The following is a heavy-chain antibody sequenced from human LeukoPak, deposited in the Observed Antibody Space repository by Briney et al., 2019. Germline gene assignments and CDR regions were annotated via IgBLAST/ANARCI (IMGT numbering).Heavy chain of an antibody. CDR3: ASDRSLIASLYYFDN. CDR1: GFTFSAYT. D-gene: IGHD3-22*01. V-gene: IGHV3-21*01. Sequence: PGGSLRLSCAASGFTFSAYTMNWVRQAPGKGLEWVSSISGSGSYIFYAGSVKGRFTISRDNAKNSLYLQMNSLRAEDTAVYYCASDRSLIASLYYFDNWGQGTLVTVSS. CDR2: ISGSGSYI. J-gene: IGHJ4*02.